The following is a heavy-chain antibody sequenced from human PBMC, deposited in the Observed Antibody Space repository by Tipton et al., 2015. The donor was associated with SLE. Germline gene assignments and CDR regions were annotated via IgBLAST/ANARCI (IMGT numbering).Heavy chain of an antibody. CDR3: ARPSGSSFLGGFDY. CDR1: GYSFTSYW. J-gene: IGHJ4*02. D-gene: IGHD6-13*01. V-gene: IGHV5-51*03. CDR2: IYPGDSDT. Sequence: QLVQSGPEVKQPGESLKISCKGSGYSFTSYWIGWVRRMPGKGLEWMGIIYPGDSDTRDSPSFQGQVTISADNSSRTANLQWSSLKASDAAMYYCARPSGSSFLGGFDYWGQGPLVTVSS.